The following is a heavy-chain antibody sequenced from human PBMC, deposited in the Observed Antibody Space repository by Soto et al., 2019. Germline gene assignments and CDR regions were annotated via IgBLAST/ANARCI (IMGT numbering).Heavy chain of an antibody. Sequence: EGSRRLSCVASGSKVNSHGMNWVRQAQGKGLEWISSISGSGTTNYAESVTGRFTISRENAHKSLSLEMKELRVEDKAVYYCSRGGIHWGQGT. V-gene: IGHV3-48*03. CDR2: ISGSGTT. J-gene: IGHJ4*02. CDR1: GSKVNSHG. CDR3: SRGGIH. D-gene: IGHD3-16*01.